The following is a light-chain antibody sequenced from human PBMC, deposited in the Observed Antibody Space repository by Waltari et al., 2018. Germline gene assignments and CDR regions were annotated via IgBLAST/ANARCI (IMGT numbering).Light chain of an antibody. CDR2: EVS. V-gene: IGKV2D-29*01. CDR3: MQSIQLPPA. J-gene: IGKJ2*01. Sequence: DIVMTKSPLPLSVTHGPPASMPCKSSQSILHSDGRTYFYWFLQKPGQPPQLLIYEVSNRFSGVPDRFSGSGSGTDFTLKISRVEAEDVGVYYCMQSIQLPPAFGQGTKLEI. CDR1: QSILHSDGRTY.